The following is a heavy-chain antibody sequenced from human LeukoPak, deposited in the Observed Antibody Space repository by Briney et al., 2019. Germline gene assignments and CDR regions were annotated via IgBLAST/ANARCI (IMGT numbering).Heavy chain of an antibody. Sequence: ASVKVSCKASGYTFAGYYMHWVRPAPGQGLEWMGWINPNSGGTNYAQKFQGRVTMTRDTSISTAYMELSRLRSDDTAVYYCASSRYFDWLTFDYWGQGTLVTVSS. J-gene: IGHJ4*02. CDR2: INPNSGGT. D-gene: IGHD3-9*01. CDR1: GYTFAGYY. CDR3: ASSRYFDWLTFDY. V-gene: IGHV1-2*02.